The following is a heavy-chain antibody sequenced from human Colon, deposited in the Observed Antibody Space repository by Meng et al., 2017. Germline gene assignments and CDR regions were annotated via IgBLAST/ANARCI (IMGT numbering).Heavy chain of an antibody. V-gene: IGHV6-1*01. Sequence: VPLQHSGPGLLKPPQTLPRTCAISGDSVSSNSAAWNWIRQSPSRGLEWLGRTYYRSKWYNDYAVSVKSRITINPDTSKNQFSLQLNSVTPEDTAVYYCARDSSSSAYSPFDYWGQGTLVTVSS. CDR2: TYYRSKWYN. CDR1: GDSVSSNSAA. J-gene: IGHJ4*02. D-gene: IGHD3-22*01. CDR3: ARDSSSSAYSPFDY.